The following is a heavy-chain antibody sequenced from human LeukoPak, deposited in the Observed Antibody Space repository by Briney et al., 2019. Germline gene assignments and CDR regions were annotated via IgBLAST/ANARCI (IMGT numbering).Heavy chain of an antibody. D-gene: IGHD3-10*01. V-gene: IGHV3-30*04. Sequence: GGSLRLSCAASGFTFSSYAMHWVRQAPGKGLEWVAVISYDGSNKYYADSVKGRFTISRDNSKNTLYLQMNSLRAEDTAVYYCAKGRAPDYYGSGSYYTREYYFDYWGQGTLVTVSS. J-gene: IGHJ4*02. CDR1: GFTFSSYA. CDR2: ISYDGSNK. CDR3: AKGRAPDYYGSGSYYTREYYFDY.